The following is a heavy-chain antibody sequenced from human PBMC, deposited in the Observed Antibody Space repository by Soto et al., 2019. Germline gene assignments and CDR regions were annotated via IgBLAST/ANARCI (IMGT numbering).Heavy chain of an antibody. Sequence: QVQLQESGPGLVKPSQTLSLTCTVSGGSISSGGYYWIWIRQHPGKGLERIGYIYYSRSTYYNPSLQSRVTISVETSKNQFCLYVSSVTAADTAVYYCARADDGAESYSVDRWGKGTLVIVSA. D-gene: IGHD3-10*01. CDR2: IYYSRST. J-gene: IGHJ5*02. CDR3: ARADDGAESYSVDR. V-gene: IGHV4-31*03. CDR1: GGSISSGGYY.